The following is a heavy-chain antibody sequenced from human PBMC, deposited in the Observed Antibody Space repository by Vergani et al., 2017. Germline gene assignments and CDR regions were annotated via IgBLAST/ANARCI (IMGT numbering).Heavy chain of an antibody. CDR3: ERGTAASGYYGMDV. V-gene: IGHV1-69*01. CDR1: GGTFSSYA. J-gene: IGHJ6*02. D-gene: IGHD3-10*01. Sequence: QGQLVQSGAEVKKPGSSVKVSCKASGGTFSSYAISWVRQAPGQGLEWMGGIIPIFGTANYAQKFQGRVTLTADESTSTAYMELSSLRYEDTSVYYCERGTAASGYYGMDVWGQGTTVTVSS. CDR2: IIPIFGTA.